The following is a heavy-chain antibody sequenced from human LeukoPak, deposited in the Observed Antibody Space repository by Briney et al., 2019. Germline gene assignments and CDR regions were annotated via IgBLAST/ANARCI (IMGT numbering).Heavy chain of an antibody. CDR3: ANIAVAVAGYFDY. CDR1: GGSFSGYY. Sequence: SETLSLTCAVYGGSFSGYYWSWIRQSPGKGLEWIGYIYYSESTYYKPSLKSRVTISVDTSKNQFSLKLSSVTAADTAVYYCANIAVAVAGYFDYWGQGTLVTVSS. V-gene: IGHV4-59*12. CDR2: IYYSEST. D-gene: IGHD6-19*01. J-gene: IGHJ4*02.